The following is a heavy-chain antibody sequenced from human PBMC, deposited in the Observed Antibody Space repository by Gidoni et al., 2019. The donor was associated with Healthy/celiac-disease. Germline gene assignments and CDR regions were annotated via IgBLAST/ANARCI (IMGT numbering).Heavy chain of an antibody. V-gene: IGHV3-30*03. D-gene: IGHD1-26*01. CDR3: AGGSYYKMSYFQH. CDR1: GFTFSSYG. Sequence: QVQLVESGGGVVQPGRSLRLSCAASGFTFSSYGMHWVRQAPGKGLGWVAVISYDGSNKYYADSVKGRFTISRDNSKNTLYLQMNSLRAEDTAVYYCAGGSYYKMSYFQHWGQGTLVTVSS. J-gene: IGHJ1*01. CDR2: ISYDGSNK.